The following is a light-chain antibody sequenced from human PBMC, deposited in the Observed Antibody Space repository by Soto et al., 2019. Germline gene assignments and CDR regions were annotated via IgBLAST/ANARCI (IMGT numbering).Light chain of an antibody. J-gene: IGKJ2*01. CDR3: LRYGDSPPAYT. CDR1: QSVSSRN. Sequence: EIVLTQSPGTVSLSPGERATLSCRASQSVSSRNLAWYRQKPGQAPSLLIFDASIRATGIPDRFSGSGSGTDFTLTISRLEPEDCAVYYCLRYGDSPPAYTFGQGTKLEIK. CDR2: DAS. V-gene: IGKV3-20*01.